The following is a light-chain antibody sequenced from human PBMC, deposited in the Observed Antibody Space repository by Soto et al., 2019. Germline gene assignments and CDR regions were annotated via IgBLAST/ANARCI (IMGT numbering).Light chain of an antibody. CDR2: KAS. CDR3: QQYNSYWT. Sequence: IQMPPSPSTLSASVVDRVTITCRASQSISSWLAWYQQKPGKAPKLLIYKASSLESGVPSRFSGSGSGTEFTLTISSLQPDDFATYYCQQYNSYWTFGQGTKVDIK. V-gene: IGKV1-5*03. CDR1: QSISSW. J-gene: IGKJ1*01.